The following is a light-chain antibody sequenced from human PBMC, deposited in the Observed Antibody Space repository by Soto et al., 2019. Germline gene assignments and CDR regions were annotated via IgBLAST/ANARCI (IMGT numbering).Light chain of an antibody. J-gene: IGLJ3*02. CDR3: SSYGAGSTV. Sequence: QSALTQPPSLSGSPGQSITISCTGTSSDIGSYNYVSWYQQHPGKAPKLIIFDVSYRPSGISDRFSGSKSGNTASLTISGLQPEDEADYYCSSYGAGSTVFGGGTKLTVL. V-gene: IGLV2-14*03. CDR1: SSDIGSYNY. CDR2: DVS.